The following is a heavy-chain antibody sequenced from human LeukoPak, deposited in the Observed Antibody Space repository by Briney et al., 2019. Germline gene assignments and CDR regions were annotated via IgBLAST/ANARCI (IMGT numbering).Heavy chain of an antibody. CDR3: ARVAYSSGWYSTYYFDY. V-gene: IGHV1-2*02. Sequence: ASVKVSCKASGYTFTGYYMHWVRQAPGQGLEWMGWINPNSGGTNYAQKFQGRVTMTRDTSISTAYVELSRLRSDDTAVYYCARVAYSSGWYSTYYFDYWGQGTLVTVSS. CDR2: INPNSGGT. J-gene: IGHJ4*02. CDR1: GYTFTGYY. D-gene: IGHD6-19*01.